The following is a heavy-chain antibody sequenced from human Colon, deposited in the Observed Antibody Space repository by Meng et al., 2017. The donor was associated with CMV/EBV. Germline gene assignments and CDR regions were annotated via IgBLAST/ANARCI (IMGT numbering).Heavy chain of an antibody. D-gene: IGHD1-26*01. V-gene: IGHV1-3*03. CDR3: ARDGGWELPFSIDP. J-gene: IGHJ5*02. CDR2: INAGNGNT. Sequence: KPSGYTFTYYAIHWVRQAPGQGLEWMGRINAGNGNTDYSPTFQDRLTFSRDTSADTAYMELRSLTSEDMAVYYCARDGGWELPFSIDPWGQGTLVTVSS. CDR1: GYTFTYYA.